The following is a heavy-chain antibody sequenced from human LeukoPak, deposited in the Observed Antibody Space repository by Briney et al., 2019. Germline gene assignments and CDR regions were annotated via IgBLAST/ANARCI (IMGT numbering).Heavy chain of an antibody. Sequence: GGSLRLSCAASGFTFSSYAMIWVRQAPGKGLEWVSAISGGGGSTYYADSVKGRFTISRDNSKNTLYLQMNSLRAEDTAVYYCVKEPGNISAGYWGQGTLVTVSS. CDR3: VKEPGNISAGY. CDR2: ISGGGGST. D-gene: IGHD2/OR15-2a*01. J-gene: IGHJ4*02. V-gene: IGHV3-23*01. CDR1: GFTFSSYA.